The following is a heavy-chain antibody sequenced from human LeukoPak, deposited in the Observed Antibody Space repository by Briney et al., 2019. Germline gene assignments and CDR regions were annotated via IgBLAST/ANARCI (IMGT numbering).Heavy chain of an antibody. CDR3: ARELRTFDS. D-gene: IGHD3-16*01. J-gene: IGHJ4*02. Sequence: GGSLRLSCAASGFTFSSYWMTSVRQAPGNGLEWVANIKHNGDELNYVDSVEDRFTISRDNAKNSLYLHMTGLRAEDTAVYYCARELRTFDSWGQGTLVTVSS. CDR2: IKHNGDEL. CDR1: GFTFSSYW. V-gene: IGHV3-7*04.